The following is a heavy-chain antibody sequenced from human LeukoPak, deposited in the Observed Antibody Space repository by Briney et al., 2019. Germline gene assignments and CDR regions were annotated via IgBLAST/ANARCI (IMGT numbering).Heavy chain of an antibody. V-gene: IGHV1-2*02. CDR2: INPDSGGT. D-gene: IGHD2-2*01. J-gene: IGHJ4*02. CDR3: ARYCTRTGCYFNSFDY. Sequence: APVKVSCKASGYTSTGYYMHWVRQAPGQGLEWMGWINPDSGGTNYAQKFQGRVTMTRDTSISTANMELSRLRSDDTAVYYCARYCTRTGCYFNSFDYWGQGTLVTVSS. CDR1: GYTSTGYY.